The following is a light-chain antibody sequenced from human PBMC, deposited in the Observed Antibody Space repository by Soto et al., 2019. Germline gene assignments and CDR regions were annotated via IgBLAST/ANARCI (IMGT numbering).Light chain of an antibody. Sequence: QSVLTQPASVSGSPGQSITISCTGTSSDVGGYNYVSWYQQHPGKAPKLMIYEVSNRPSGVSNRLSGSKSGNTASLTISGLQAEDEADYYCSSYTSSSTVVFGGGTEVTVL. J-gene: IGLJ2*01. CDR2: EVS. V-gene: IGLV2-14*01. CDR1: SSDVGGYNY. CDR3: SSYTSSSTVV.